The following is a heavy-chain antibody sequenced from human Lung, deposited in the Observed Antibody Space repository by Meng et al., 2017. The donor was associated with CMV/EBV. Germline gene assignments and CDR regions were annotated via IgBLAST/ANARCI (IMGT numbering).Heavy chain of an antibody. CDR1: GFTFSYFW. V-gene: IGHV3-7*01. J-gene: IGHJ3*02. Sequence: ETLSLTCAASGFTFSYFWMSWVRQAPGKGLEWVANIKQDGSEKYYVDSVEGRFTISRDNAKNSLYLQMNSLRTEDTVVYYCARDRGAFDIWGQGTVVTVSS. CDR3: ARDRGAFDI. D-gene: IGHD3-10*01. CDR2: IKQDGSEK.